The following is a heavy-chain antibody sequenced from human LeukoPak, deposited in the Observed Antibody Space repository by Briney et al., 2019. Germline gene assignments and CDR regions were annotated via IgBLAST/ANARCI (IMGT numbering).Heavy chain of an antibody. Sequence: SQTLSLTCAVSGGSISSGGYSWSWIRQPPGKGLEWIGYIYHSGSTYYNPSLKSRVTISVDRSKNQFSLKLSSVTAADTAVYYCARVRYYGSGSLNFDYWGQGTLVTVSS. CDR3: ARVRYYGSGSLNFDY. V-gene: IGHV4-30-2*01. CDR1: GGSISSGGYS. J-gene: IGHJ4*02. D-gene: IGHD3-10*01. CDR2: IYHSGST.